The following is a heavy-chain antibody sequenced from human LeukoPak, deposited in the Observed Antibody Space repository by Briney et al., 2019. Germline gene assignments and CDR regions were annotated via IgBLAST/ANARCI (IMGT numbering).Heavy chain of an antibody. CDR1: GFTFSSYA. D-gene: IGHD2-21*01. Sequence: GGSLRLSCAASGFTFSSYAMSWVHQAPGKGLEWVSAISGSGGSTYYADSVKGRFTISRDNSKNTLYLQMNSLRAEDTAVYYCAKGQTYCGGDCYSDYWGQGTLVTVSS. V-gene: IGHV3-23*01. CDR2: ISGSGGST. CDR3: AKGQTYCGGDCYSDY. J-gene: IGHJ4*02.